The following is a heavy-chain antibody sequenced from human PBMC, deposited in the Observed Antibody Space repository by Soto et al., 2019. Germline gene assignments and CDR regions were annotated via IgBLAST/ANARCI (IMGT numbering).Heavy chain of an antibody. V-gene: IGHV1-2*02. Sequence: GASVKVSCKTSGYTFAAYYIHWIRQAPGQGLEWMGWINPTSGGTVYAQNFQDRVTMTRDTSISTAYMELRRLNSDDTAVYYCARDPDYGDYWGYFFDSWGQGTPVTGSS. J-gene: IGHJ4*02. CDR1: GYTFAAYY. CDR2: INPTSGGT. CDR3: ARDPDYGDYWGYFFDS. D-gene: IGHD4-17*01.